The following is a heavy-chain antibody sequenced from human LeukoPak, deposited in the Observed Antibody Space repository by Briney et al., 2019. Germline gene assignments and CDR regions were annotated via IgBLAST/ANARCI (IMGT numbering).Heavy chain of an antibody. CDR1: GGSISSSDYY. CDR3: AREHYYGSGTDY. V-gene: IGHV4-39*02. CDR2: IYYSGTT. J-gene: IGHJ4*02. D-gene: IGHD3-10*01. Sequence: PSETLSLTCTVSGGSISSSDYYWGWIRQPPGKGLEWIASIYYSGTTHYNPSHQSRVTMSVDTSKNQFSLKLSSVTAADTAVYYCAREHYYGSGTDYWGQGTLVTVSS.